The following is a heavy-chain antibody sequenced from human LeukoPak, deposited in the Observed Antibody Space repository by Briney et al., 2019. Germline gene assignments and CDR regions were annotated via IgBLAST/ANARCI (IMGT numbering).Heavy chain of an antibody. Sequence: GGSLRLSCAASGFTFSSYPMSWVRQAPGKGLEWVSAISGSGGDTYYADSVKGRFTISRDNSKNTLYLQMNSLRAEDTTLYYCATSSGWYPKYFDYWGQGTLVTVSS. D-gene: IGHD6-19*01. CDR1: GFTFSSYP. J-gene: IGHJ4*02. V-gene: IGHV3-23*01. CDR3: ATSSGWYPKYFDY. CDR2: ISGSGGDT.